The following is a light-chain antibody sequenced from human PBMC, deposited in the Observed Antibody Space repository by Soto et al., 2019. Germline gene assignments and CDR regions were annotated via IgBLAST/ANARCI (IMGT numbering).Light chain of an antibody. CDR3: CSYAGSSPVV. J-gene: IGLJ2*01. CDR1: SSDVGSYNL. CDR2: EVS. Sequence: QPALTQPASVSGSPGQSITISCTGTSSDVGSYNLVSWYQQHPGKAPKLMIYEVSKRPSGVSNRFSGSKSGNTASLTISGLQAEDEADYYCCSYAGSSPVVFGGGTKVTVL. V-gene: IGLV2-23*02.